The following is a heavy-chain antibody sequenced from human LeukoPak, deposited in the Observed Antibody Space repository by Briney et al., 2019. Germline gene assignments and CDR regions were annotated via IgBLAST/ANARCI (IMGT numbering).Heavy chain of an antibody. CDR2: INPNSGGT. CDR1: GYTFTGYY. CDR3: ARDWDGYSSGWFQNYYYYGMDV. V-gene: IGHV1-2*02. D-gene: IGHD6-19*01. Sequence: VASVKVSCKASGYTFTGYYMHWVRQAPGQGLEWMGWINPNSGGTNYAQKFQGRVTMTRDTSISTAYMELSRLRSDDTAVYYCARDWDGYSSGWFQNYYYYGMDVWGQGTTVTVSS. J-gene: IGHJ6*02.